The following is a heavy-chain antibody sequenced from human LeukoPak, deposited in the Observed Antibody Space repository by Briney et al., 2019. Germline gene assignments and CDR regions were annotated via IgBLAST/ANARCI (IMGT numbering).Heavy chain of an antibody. CDR2: ISGSGGST. J-gene: IGHJ6*02. D-gene: IGHD3-22*01. V-gene: IGHV3-23*01. CDR3: AKAQWYYDSSGYYPDYYYYGMDV. Sequence: GGSLRLSCAASGFTFSSYAVSWVRQAPGKGLEWVSAISGSGGSTYYADSVKGRFTISRDNSKNTLYLQMNSLRAEDTAVYYCAKAQWYYDSSGYYPDYYYYGMDVWGQGTTVTVSS. CDR1: GFTFSSYA.